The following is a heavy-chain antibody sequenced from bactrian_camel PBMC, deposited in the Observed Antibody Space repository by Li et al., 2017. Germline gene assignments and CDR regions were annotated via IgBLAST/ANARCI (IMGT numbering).Heavy chain of an antibody. J-gene: IGHJ6*01. Sequence: QVQLVESGGGLVQPGGSLRLSCLVSGYTYGTKCMAWFRQAPGKEREGVAAIDSIDEDGRTTYAPSVQGRFATSRDNTKNTVYLQLNSLKSEDTALYYCATAREYGLPAWGQGTQVTVS. D-gene: IGHD3*01. CDR3: ATAREYGLPA. CDR2: IDSIDEDGRT. V-gene: IGHV3S26*01. CDR1: GYTYGTKC.